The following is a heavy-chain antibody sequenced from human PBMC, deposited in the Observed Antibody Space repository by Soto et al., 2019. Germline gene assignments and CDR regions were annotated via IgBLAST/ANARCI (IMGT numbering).Heavy chain of an antibody. CDR2: VYHSGST. J-gene: IGHJ6*02. D-gene: IGHD6-13*01. CDR1: GGSISSSNW. Sequence: PSETLSLTCAVSGGSISSSNWWSWVRPPPGKGLEWIGEVYHSGSTNYKPSLKSRVTISVDKSKNQLSLKLSTVSAADTAVYYCANGDSSSWYEGYHYYYGMDVWGQGTTVTVSS. V-gene: IGHV4-4*02. CDR3: ANGDSSSWYEGYHYYYGMDV.